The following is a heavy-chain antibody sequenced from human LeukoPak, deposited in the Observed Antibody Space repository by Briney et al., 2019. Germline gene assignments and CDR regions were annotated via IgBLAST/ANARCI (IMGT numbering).Heavy chain of an antibody. V-gene: IGHV4-31*03. Sequence: SETLSLTCTVSGGSISSGGYYWSWIRQHPGKGLEWIGYIYYSGSTYYNPSLKSRVTISVDTSKNQFSLKLSSVTAADTAVYYCARPCGGDCYSMIDYWGQGTLVTVSS. CDR3: ARPCGGDCYSMIDY. D-gene: IGHD2-21*02. CDR2: IYYSGST. J-gene: IGHJ4*02. CDR1: GGSISSGGYY.